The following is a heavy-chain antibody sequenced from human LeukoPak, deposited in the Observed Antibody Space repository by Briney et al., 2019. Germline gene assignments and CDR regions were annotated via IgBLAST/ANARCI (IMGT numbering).Heavy chain of an antibody. Sequence: ASVKDSCKASGYTFTAYYMHWLRQAPGQGLEWMGWINPDSGGTKYAQKFQGRVTMTRDTSISTAYMEVSRLRSDDTAVYYCATNPAATRGFDNWGQGTLVTVSS. CDR2: INPDSGGT. J-gene: IGHJ4*02. CDR3: ATNPAATRGFDN. D-gene: IGHD2-2*01. CDR1: GYTFTAYY. V-gene: IGHV1-2*02.